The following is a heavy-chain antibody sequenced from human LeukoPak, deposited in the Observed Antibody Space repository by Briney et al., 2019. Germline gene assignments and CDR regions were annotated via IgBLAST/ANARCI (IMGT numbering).Heavy chain of an antibody. Sequence: SETLSLTCAVSGGSLSGYFWGWIRQPPGKGLEWIGEINHNGRTNYNASLKSRVSISADTSKNLLSLKLSSVTAADTAVYYCAGVRAEVRGVINDLDYWGQGTLVTVSS. V-gene: IGHV4-34*01. CDR2: INHNGRT. D-gene: IGHD3-10*01. CDR1: GGSLSGYF. CDR3: AGVRAEVRGVINDLDY. J-gene: IGHJ4*02.